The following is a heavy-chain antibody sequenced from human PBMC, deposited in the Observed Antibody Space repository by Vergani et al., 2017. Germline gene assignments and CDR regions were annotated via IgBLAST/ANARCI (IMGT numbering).Heavy chain of an antibody. D-gene: IGHD1-26*01. CDR2: ISSSGSTI. J-gene: IGHJ4*02. CDR1: GGSISSYY. Sequence: QVQLQESGPGLVKPSQTLSLTCTVSGGSISSYYWSWIRQPPGKGLEWVSYISSSGSTIYYADSVKGRFTISRDNAKNSLYLQMNSLRAEDTAVYYCASEGTREDFDYWGQGTLVTVSS. V-gene: IGHV3-11*01. CDR3: ASEGTREDFDY.